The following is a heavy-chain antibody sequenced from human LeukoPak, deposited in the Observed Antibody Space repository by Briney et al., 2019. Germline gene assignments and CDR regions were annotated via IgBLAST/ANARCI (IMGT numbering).Heavy chain of an antibody. CDR3: ARYPKVAAYFDC. D-gene: IGHD2-15*01. CDR1: GGSISSYY. CDR2: IYASGST. V-gene: IGHV4-4*07. Sequence: SETLSLTCTVSGGSISSYYWAWIRQPAGKGLEWIGRIYASGSTDYYSSLKSRVSMSVDTSKNQFSLKLSSGTAADTAVYYCARYPKVAAYFDCWGQGTLVTVSS. J-gene: IGHJ4*02.